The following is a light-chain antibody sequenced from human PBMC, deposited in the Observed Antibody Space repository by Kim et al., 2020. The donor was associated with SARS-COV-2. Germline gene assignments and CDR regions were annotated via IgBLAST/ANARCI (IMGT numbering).Light chain of an antibody. V-gene: IGKV3-11*01. CDR1: QSGSCF. Sequence: TGDRATLSRKASQSGSCFLACDPQRPGQAPRLLIYDASNMATGIPARFSGSGSGTDFTLTISSLEPEDFAVYYCQQRSNWPPITFGQGTRLEIK. J-gene: IGKJ5*01. CDR3: QQRSNWPPIT. CDR2: DAS.